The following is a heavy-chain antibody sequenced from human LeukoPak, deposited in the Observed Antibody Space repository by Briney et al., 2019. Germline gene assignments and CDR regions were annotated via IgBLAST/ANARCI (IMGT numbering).Heavy chain of an antibody. CDR3: ARVKGYNWNRGGLDY. D-gene: IGHD1-20*01. J-gene: IGHJ4*02. Sequence: SETLSLTCTVSGGSISSYYWSWIRQPPGKGLEWIGEINHSGSTNYNPSLKSRVTISVDTSKNQFSLKLSSVTAADTAVYYCARVKGYNWNRGGLDYWGQGTLVTVSS. CDR2: INHSGST. CDR1: GGSISSYY. V-gene: IGHV4-34*01.